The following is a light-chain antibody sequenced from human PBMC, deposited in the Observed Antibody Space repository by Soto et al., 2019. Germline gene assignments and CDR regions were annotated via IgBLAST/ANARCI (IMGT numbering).Light chain of an antibody. V-gene: IGKV3-20*01. CDR3: QQYNRWPPLT. CDR1: QNVSNSY. CDR2: GAS. Sequence: EVVLTQSPATLSLSPGERATFSCRASQNVSNSYLAWYQQKPGQAPRLLIYGASSRATGIPDRFIGSASGTEFTLTISSVQSEDSAVYYCQQYNRWPPLTFGGGTKVDIK. J-gene: IGKJ4*01.